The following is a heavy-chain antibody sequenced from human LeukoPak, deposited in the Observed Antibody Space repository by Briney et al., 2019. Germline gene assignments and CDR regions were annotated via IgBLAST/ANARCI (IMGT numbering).Heavy chain of an antibody. CDR1: GGSIRDNNYY. V-gene: IGHV4-39*01. CDR3: ARLLSYDILTDNYYKYYMDV. CDR2: IFHSGRT. Sequence: SETLSLTCTVSGGSIRDNNYYWGWIRQPPGKGLEWIGGIFHSGRTFYNPSLRSRVSMSVDTSKKQIALTVSSVTAADTAVYYCARLLSYDILTDNYYKYYMDVWGKGATVIVSS. D-gene: IGHD3-9*01. J-gene: IGHJ6*03.